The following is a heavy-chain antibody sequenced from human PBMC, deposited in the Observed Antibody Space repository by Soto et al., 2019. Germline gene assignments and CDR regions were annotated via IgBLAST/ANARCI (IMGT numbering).Heavy chain of an antibody. CDR1: GFTFSSYS. J-gene: IGHJ3*02. V-gene: IGHV3-21*01. D-gene: IGHD4-17*01. Sequence: GGSLRLSCAASGFTFSSYSMNWVRQAPGKGLEWVSSICSSSSYIYYADSVKGRFTISRDNAKNSLYLQMNSLRAEDTAVYYCARETVNPVDYGDFSDAFDIWGQGTMVTVSS. CDR2: ICSSSSYI. CDR3: ARETVNPVDYGDFSDAFDI.